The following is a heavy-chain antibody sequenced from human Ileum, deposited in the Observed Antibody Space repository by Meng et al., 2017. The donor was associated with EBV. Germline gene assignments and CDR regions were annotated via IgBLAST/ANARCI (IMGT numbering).Heavy chain of an antibody. CDR2: INHSGST. CDR3: ARGFYTYGSSCFDY. J-gene: IGHJ4*02. CDR1: GGSFSGYY. Sequence: QVQLQQGGAGLLNTSETLSLTCAVYGGSFSGYYWTWIRQPPGKGLEWIGEINHSGSTNYNPSLKSRVTISVDKNQFSLKLSSVTAADTAVYYCARGFYTYGSSCFDYWGQGTLVTVSS. D-gene: IGHD6-13*01. V-gene: IGHV4-34*01.